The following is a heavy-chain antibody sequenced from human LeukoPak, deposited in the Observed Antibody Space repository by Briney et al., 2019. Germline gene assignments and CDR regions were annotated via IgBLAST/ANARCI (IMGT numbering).Heavy chain of an antibody. Sequence: GGSLRLSCAASGFTFSSYEMNWVRQAPGKGLEWVSYISSSGSTIYYADSVKGRFTISRDNAKNSLYLQMNSLRAEDTAVYYCARARQERYFDWLSSGYYYYYYMDVWGKGTTVTISS. D-gene: IGHD3-9*01. CDR2: ISSSGSTI. CDR3: ARARQERYFDWLSSGYYYYYYMDV. J-gene: IGHJ6*03. V-gene: IGHV3-48*03. CDR1: GFTFSSYE.